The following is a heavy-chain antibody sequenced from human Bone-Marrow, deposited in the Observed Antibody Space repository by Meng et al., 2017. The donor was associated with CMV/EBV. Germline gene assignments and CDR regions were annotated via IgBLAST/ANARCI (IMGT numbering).Heavy chain of an antibody. CDR1: GFTFSSYA. D-gene: IGHD3-3*01. CDR2: IKQDGSEK. V-gene: IGHV3-7*01. Sequence: GESLKISCAAPGFTFSSYAMHWVRQAPGKGLEWVANIKQDGSEKYYVDSVKGRFTISRDNAKNSLYLQMNSLRAEDTAVYYCAKPTYYDFWSDRGGDYWGQGTLVTVSS. J-gene: IGHJ4*02. CDR3: AKPTYYDFWSDRGGDY.